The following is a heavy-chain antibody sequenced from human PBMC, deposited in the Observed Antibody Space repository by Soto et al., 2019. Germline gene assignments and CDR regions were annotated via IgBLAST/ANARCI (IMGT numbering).Heavy chain of an antibody. Sequence: GSLRLSCAASGFTFSSSEVNWVRQAPGKGLEWVSDISSSGSDIHYADSVKGRFTISRDNAKNSLYLQMNSLRAEDTAVYYCARGGDGYPFDYWGQGTLVTVSS. CDR3: ARGGDGYPFDY. D-gene: IGHD5-12*01. CDR2: ISSSGSDI. J-gene: IGHJ4*02. V-gene: IGHV3-48*03. CDR1: GFTFSSSE.